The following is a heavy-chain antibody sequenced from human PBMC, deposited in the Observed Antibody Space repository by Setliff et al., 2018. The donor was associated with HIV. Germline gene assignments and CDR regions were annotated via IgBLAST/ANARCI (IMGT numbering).Heavy chain of an antibody. Sequence: ASETLSLTCTVSGGSISSSSYYWGWIRQPPGKGLEWIGSIYYSGSTYYNPSLKSRVTISVDTSKNQFSLKLSSVTAADTAVYYCARDDTLLWFGEPKSDDYWGQGTLVTVS. CDR1: GGSISSSSYY. D-gene: IGHD3-10*01. J-gene: IGHJ4*02. CDR3: ARDDTLLWFGEPKSDDY. V-gene: IGHV4-39*07. CDR2: IYYSGST.